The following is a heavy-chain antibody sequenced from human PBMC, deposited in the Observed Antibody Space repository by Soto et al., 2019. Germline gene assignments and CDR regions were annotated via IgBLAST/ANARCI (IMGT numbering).Heavy chain of an antibody. CDR1: GYTFTGYY. CDR2: INPNSGGT. Sequence: ASVKVSCKASGYTFTGYYIHWVRQAPGQGLEWMGWINPNSGGTNYAQNLQGRVTMTRDTSISTAYMELSRLTSDDTAVYYCARGGHYSTAVADYWGQGTLVTVSS. V-gene: IGHV1-2*02. CDR3: ARGGHYSTAVADY. J-gene: IGHJ4*02. D-gene: IGHD2-21*01.